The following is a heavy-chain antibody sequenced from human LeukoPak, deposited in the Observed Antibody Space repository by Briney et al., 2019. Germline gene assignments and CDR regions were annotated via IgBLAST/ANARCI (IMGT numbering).Heavy chain of an antibody. CDR1: GYTFTSYD. V-gene: IGHV1-8*01. CDR3: AVYDSSGYYYSNDAFDI. CDR2: MNPNSGNT. Sequence: GASVKVSCKASGYTFTSYDINWVRQATGQGLEWMGWMNPNSGNTGYAQKFRGRVTMTRNTSISTAYMELSSLRSEDTAVYYCAVYDSSGYYYSNDAFDIWGQGTMVTVSS. D-gene: IGHD3-22*01. J-gene: IGHJ3*02.